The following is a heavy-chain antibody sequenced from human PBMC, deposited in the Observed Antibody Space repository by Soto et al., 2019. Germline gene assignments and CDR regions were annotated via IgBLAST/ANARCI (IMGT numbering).Heavy chain of an antibody. D-gene: IGHD2-15*01. CDR2: ISSSGSTI. J-gene: IGHJ3*02. CDR1: GFTFSDYY. Sequence: GGSLRLSCAASGFTFSDYYMSWIRQAPGKGLEWVSYISSSGSTIYYADSVKGRFTISRDNAKNSLYLQMNSLRAEDTAVYYCARYIVVVVAATGDAFDIWGQGTMVTVS. V-gene: IGHV3-11*01. CDR3: ARYIVVVVAATGDAFDI.